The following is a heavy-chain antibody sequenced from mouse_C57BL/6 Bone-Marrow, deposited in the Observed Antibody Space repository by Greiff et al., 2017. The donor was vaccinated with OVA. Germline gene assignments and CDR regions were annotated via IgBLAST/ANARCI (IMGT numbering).Heavy chain of an antibody. Sequence: EVMLVESGGDLVKPGGSLKLSCAASGFTFSSYGMSWVRQTPDKRLEWVATISSGGSYTYYPDSVKGRFTISRDNAKNTLYLQMSSLKSEDTAMYYGARLRWLPRFAYWGQGTLVTVSA. CDR2: ISSGGSYT. D-gene: IGHD2-3*01. J-gene: IGHJ3*01. V-gene: IGHV5-6*01. CDR1: GFTFSSYG. CDR3: ARLRWLPRFAY.